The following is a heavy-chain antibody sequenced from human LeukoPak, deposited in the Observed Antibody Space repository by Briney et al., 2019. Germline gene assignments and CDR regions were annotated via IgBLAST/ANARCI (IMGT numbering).Heavy chain of an antibody. CDR1: RYTFTGYY. CDR2: INPNSGGT. J-gene: IGHJ4*02. Sequence: ASVKVSCKASRYTFTGYYMHWVRQAPGQGLEWMGWINPNSGGTNYAQKFQGRVTMTRDTSISTAYMDLSRLRSDDTAVYYCARGSIVGATFDYFDYWGQGTLVTVSS. V-gene: IGHV1-2*02. D-gene: IGHD1-26*01. CDR3: ARGSIVGATFDYFDY.